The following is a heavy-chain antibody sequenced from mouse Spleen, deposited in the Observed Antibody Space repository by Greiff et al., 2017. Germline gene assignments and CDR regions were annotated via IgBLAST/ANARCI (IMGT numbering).Heavy chain of an antibody. CDR2: ISSGGSYT. CDR3: ARHRDGNYVYYAMDY. D-gene: IGHD2-1*01. V-gene: IGHV5-9-3*01. Sequence: EVKVEESGGGLVKPGGSLKLSCAASGFTFSSYAMSWVRQTPEKRLEWVATISSGGSYTYYPDSVKGRFTISRDNAKNTLYLQMSSLRSEDTAMYYCARHRDGNYVYYAMDYWGQGTSVTVSS. CDR1: GFTFSSYA. J-gene: IGHJ4*01.